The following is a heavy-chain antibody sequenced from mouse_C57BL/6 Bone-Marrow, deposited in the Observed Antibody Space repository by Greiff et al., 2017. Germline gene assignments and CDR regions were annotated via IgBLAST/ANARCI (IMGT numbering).Heavy chain of an antibody. Sequence: QVQLQQPGAELVKPGASVKMSCKASGYTFTSYWITWVKQRPGQGLEWIGDIYPGSGSTNYNEKFKSKATLTVDPSSSTAYMQLSSLTSEDSAVYFCARPCYSSYWYFDVWGTGTTVTVSS. V-gene: IGHV1-55*01. CDR2: IYPGSGST. D-gene: IGHD2-5*01. CDR1: GYTFTSYW. CDR3: ARPCYSSYWYFDV. J-gene: IGHJ1*03.